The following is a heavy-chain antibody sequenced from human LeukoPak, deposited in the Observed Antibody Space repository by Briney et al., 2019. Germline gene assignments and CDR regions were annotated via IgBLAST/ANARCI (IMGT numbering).Heavy chain of an antibody. CDR2: IYYSVST. D-gene: IGHD4-23*01. J-gene: IGHJ6*02. CDR3: ARPKRDDVGNSFYYYGMDV. Sequence: PSATLSPTCTVSGGSISPYCWNWIRQPPGKGLEWNVYIYYSVSTNYNPYLKSRVTISIDTSKNQFSLKLSSVIAADTAVYYCARPKRDDVGNSFYYYGMDVWGQGTTVTVSS. CDR1: GGSISPYC. V-gene: IGHV4-59*01.